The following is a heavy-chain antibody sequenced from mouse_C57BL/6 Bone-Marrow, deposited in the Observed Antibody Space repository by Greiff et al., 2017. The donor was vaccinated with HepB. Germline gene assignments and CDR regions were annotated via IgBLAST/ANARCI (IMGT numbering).Heavy chain of an antibody. V-gene: IGHV1-64*01. D-gene: IGHD1-1*01. Sequence: QVQLQQPGAELVKPGASVKLSCKASGYTFTSYWMHWVKQRPGQGLEWIGMIHPNSGSTNYNEKFKSKATLTVDKPSSTAYMQLSSLTSEDSAVYYCARPYYGSFDYWGQGTTLTVSS. CDR1: GYTFTSYW. J-gene: IGHJ2*01. CDR3: ARPYYGSFDY. CDR2: IHPNSGST.